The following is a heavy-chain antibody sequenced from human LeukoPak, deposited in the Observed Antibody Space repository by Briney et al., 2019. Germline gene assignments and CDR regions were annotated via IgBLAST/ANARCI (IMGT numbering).Heavy chain of an antibody. D-gene: IGHD2-2*02. Sequence: GRSLRLSCAASGFTFDDYAVHWVRQAPGKGLEWVSGISWNSGSIGYADSVKGRFTISRDHAKNSLYLQMNSLRAEDTALYYCAKEAGGYCSSTSCYRNWFDPWGQGTLVTVSS. CDR2: ISWNSGSI. V-gene: IGHV3-9*01. J-gene: IGHJ5*02. CDR1: GFTFDDYA. CDR3: AKEAGGYCSSTSCYRNWFDP.